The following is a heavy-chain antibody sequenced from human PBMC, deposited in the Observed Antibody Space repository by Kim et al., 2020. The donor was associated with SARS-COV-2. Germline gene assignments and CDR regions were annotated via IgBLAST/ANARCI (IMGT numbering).Heavy chain of an antibody. CDR1: GFTFSSYA. Sequence: GGSLRLSCAASGFTFSSYAMSWVRQAPGKGLEWVSAISGSGGSTYYADSVKGRFTISRDNSKNTLYLQMNSLRAEDTAVYYCAKGTDEYSSGLVDVWGQGTTVTVSS. D-gene: IGHD6-19*01. V-gene: IGHV3-23*01. J-gene: IGHJ6*02. CDR2: ISGSGGST. CDR3: AKGTDEYSSGLVDV.